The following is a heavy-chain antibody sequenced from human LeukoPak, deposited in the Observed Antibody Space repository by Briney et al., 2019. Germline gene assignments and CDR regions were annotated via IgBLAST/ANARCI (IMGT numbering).Heavy chain of an antibody. CDR2: INENGGGT. CDR3: ANARFGF. V-gene: IGHV3-23*01. J-gene: IGHJ4*02. D-gene: IGHD6-6*01. Sequence: GGSLRLSCAASGFTFSSYAMSWVRQAPGKGLKWVSTINENGGGTFYADSVKGRFTISRDNSKNTLYLQMNSLRAEDTAVYFCANARFGFWGQGTLVTVSS. CDR1: GFTFSSYA.